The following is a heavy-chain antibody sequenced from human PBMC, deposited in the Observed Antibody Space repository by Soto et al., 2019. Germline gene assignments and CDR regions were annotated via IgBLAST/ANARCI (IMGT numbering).Heavy chain of an antibody. CDR3: TGPSINYDILTDYFKY. Sequence: EVQLVESGGGLVQPGGSLKLSCAASGFTFSGSAVHWVRQAPGKGLEWVGRIRGKANSDATVYDASVKGRFTISREDSLNTAYLQMNSLKTEDTAVYYCTGPSINYDILTDYFKYCGQGSLVTVSS. CDR2: IRGKANSDAT. CDR1: GFTFSGSA. D-gene: IGHD3-9*01. V-gene: IGHV3-73*02. J-gene: IGHJ4*02.